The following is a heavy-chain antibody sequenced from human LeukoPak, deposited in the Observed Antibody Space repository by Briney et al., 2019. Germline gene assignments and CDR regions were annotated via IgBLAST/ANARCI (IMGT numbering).Heavy chain of an antibody. D-gene: IGHD3-22*01. CDR2: ISSSSSYI. J-gene: IGHJ4*02. CDR3: ARVRTDSSGYYYEGFDY. CDR1: GFTFSSYS. V-gene: IGHV3-21*01. Sequence: GGSLRLSCVASGFTFSSYSMNWVRQAPGRGLEWVSSISSSSSYIYYADSVKGRFTISRDNAKNSLYLQMNSLRAEDTAVYYCARVRTDSSGYYYEGFDYWGQGTLVTVSS.